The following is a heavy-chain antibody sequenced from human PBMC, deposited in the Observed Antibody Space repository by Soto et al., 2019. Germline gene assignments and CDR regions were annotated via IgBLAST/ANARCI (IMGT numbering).Heavy chain of an antibody. D-gene: IGHD3-22*01. J-gene: IGHJ4*02. CDR1: GYSFATSG. Sequence: QVKLVQSGTEVKKPGASIKVSCKASGYSFATSGMSWVRQAPGQGLEWMGWISAYNGNTNYDQNLQDRVTMTTDTSTSTAYLELRNLRSDATAVYYCARAGQYYDASGYANWGQGTLVTVSS. V-gene: IGHV1-18*01. CDR3: ARAGQYYDASGYAN. CDR2: ISAYNGNT.